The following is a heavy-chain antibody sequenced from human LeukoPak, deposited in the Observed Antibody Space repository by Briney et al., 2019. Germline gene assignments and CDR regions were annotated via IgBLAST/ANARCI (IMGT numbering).Heavy chain of an antibody. V-gene: IGHV1-18*01. Sequence: EVSVNLSCKASGYTFTIYYISWVRQAPGQGLEWMGWISTYNGNTNYAQKLQGRVTMTTDTSTSTAYMELRSLRSDDTAVYYCARDIKRSRARWENLGFDPWGQGTLVTVSS. J-gene: IGHJ5*02. CDR1: GYTFTIYY. CDR3: ARDIKRSRARWENLGFDP. CDR2: ISTYNGNT. D-gene: IGHD1-14*01.